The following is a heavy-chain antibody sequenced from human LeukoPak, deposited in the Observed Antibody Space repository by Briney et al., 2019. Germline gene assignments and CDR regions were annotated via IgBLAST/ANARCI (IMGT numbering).Heavy chain of an antibody. CDR1: GYTFTSYG. CDR3: ARDLRGGVINGY. D-gene: IGHD3-16*01. CDR2: ISAYNGNT. Sequence: ASVTVSCKASGYTFTSYGISWVRQAPGQGLEWMGWISAYNGNTNYAQKLQGRVTMTTDTSTSTAYMELRSLRSDDTAVYYCARDLRGGVINGYWGQGTLVTVSS. J-gene: IGHJ4*02. V-gene: IGHV1-18*01.